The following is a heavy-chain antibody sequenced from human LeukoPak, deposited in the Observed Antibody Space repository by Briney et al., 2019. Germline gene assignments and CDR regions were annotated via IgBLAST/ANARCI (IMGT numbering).Heavy chain of an antibody. V-gene: IGHV3-30*02. Sequence: PGGSLRLSCAASGFTFSSYGMHWVRQAPGKGLEWVAFIRFDGSIKYYAESVKGRFTISRDNSKNTLYLQMNSLRAEDTAVYYCAKVTVERRGVGAFDIWGQGTMVTVSS. CDR3: AKVTVERRGVGAFDI. CDR1: GFTFSSYG. J-gene: IGHJ3*02. D-gene: IGHD1-1*01. CDR2: IRFDGSIK.